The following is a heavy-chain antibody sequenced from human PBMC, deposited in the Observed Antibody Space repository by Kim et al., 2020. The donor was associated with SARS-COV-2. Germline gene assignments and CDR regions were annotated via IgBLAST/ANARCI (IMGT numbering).Heavy chain of an antibody. CDR1: GFTFSSYS. J-gene: IGHJ5*01. CDR2: ISSSSSYI. V-gene: IGHV3-21*01. D-gene: IGHD6-25*01. Sequence: GGSLRLSCAASGFTFSSYSMNWVRQAPGKGLEWVASISSSSSYIYYADSVKGRFTISRDNAKISLYLQMNSLRAEDTAVYYCARDLVAAVWDWFDSWVQGTLVTVSS. CDR3: ARDLVAAVWDWFDS.